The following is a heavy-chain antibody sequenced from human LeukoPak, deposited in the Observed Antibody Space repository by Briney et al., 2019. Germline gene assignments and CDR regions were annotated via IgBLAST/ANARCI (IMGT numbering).Heavy chain of an antibody. CDR1: GGTFSSYA. D-gene: IGHD2-2*01. CDR2: IIPIFGTA. J-gene: IGHJ5*02. Sequence: SAKVSCKASGGTFSSYAISWVRQAPGQGLEWMGGIIPIFGTANYAQKFQGRVTITADESKSTAYMELSSLRSEDTAVYYCARGLPAAIVWNWFDPWGQGTLVTVSS. V-gene: IGHV1-69*01. CDR3: ARGLPAAIVWNWFDP.